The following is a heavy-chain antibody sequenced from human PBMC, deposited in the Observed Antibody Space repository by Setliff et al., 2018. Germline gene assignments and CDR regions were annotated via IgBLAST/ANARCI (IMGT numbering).Heavy chain of an antibody. D-gene: IGHD2-15*01. CDR3: ARGADTVVAPYDAFDI. V-gene: IGHV4-34*01. J-gene: IGHJ3*02. Sequence: SETLSLTCAVYGGSFSGYYWSWLRQPPGKGLEWIGEINHSGSTNYNPSLKSRVTISVDTSKNQFSLKLSSVTAADTAVYYCARGADTVVAPYDAFDIWGQGTMVTVSS. CDR2: INHSGST. CDR1: GGSFSGYY.